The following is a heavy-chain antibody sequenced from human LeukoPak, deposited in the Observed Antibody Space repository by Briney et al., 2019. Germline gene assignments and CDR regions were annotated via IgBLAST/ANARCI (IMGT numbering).Heavy chain of an antibody. CDR3: AREGAGATTGTFQH. CDR2: IKEDGSEK. Sequence: GGSLRLSCAASGFTFSTYWMSWVRQAPGKGLEWVGNIKEDGSEKYYGDSVKGRFTISRDNAKNSLYLQMSSLTAEDTAVYYCAREGAGATTGTFQHWGQGTLVTVSS. V-gene: IGHV3-7*01. J-gene: IGHJ1*01. D-gene: IGHD1-26*01. CDR1: GFTFSTYW.